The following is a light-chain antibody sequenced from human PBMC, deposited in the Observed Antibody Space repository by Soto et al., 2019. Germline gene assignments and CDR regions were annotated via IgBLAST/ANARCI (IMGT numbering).Light chain of an antibody. V-gene: IGLV2-11*01. CDR1: SSDVGGYNY. Sequence: QSVLTQPHSVSGSPGQSVTISCTGTSSDVGGYNYVSWYQHHPGKAPKLIIYDVSERPSGVPDRFSGSKSGNTGNTASLTISGLQAEDEADYYCCSYAGSYTPVFGSGTKLTVL. CDR3: CSYAGSYTPV. J-gene: IGLJ1*01. CDR2: DVS.